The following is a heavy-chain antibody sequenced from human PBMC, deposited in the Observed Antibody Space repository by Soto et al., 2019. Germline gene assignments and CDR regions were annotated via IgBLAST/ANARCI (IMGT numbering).Heavy chain of an antibody. CDR1: GFTFNSYG. Sequence: QEQLVESGGGVVQPGTSLRLSCVASGFTFNSYGMHWVRQAPGKGLEWVAAIWFDGSDKYYADSVKGRFTISRDNSKNTLYLQMNSLRAEDTGVYYCARLVGAAAGRFDPGGQGTLVIVSS. D-gene: IGHD6-13*01. V-gene: IGHV3-33*01. CDR3: ARLVGAAAGRFDP. J-gene: IGHJ5*02. CDR2: IWFDGSDK.